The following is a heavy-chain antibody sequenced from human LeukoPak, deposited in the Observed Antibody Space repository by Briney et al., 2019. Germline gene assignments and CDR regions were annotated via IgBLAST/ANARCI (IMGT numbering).Heavy chain of an antibody. CDR2: INHSGST. CDR3: ARGGRGYSYGYVGFGY. V-gene: IGHV4-34*01. CDR1: GGSFSGYY. J-gene: IGHJ4*02. D-gene: IGHD5-18*01. Sequence: PTETLSLTCAVYGGSFSGYYWSWIRQPPGKGLEWIGEINHSGSTNYNPSLKSRVTVSVDTSKNQFSLKLSSVTAADTAVYYCARGGRGYSYGYVGFGYWGQGTLVTVSS.